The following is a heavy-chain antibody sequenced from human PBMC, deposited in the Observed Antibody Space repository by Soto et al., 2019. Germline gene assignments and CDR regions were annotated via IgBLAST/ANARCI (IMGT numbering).Heavy chain of an antibody. J-gene: IGHJ5*02. Sequence: ASVKVSCKASGNTFASHGFSWVRQATGQGLEWMGWMNPNSANTGYAQKFQGRVSMTRDTSTNTAYMELSSLRSEDTAIYYCARMATSGTLNWFDPWGQGTLVTVSS. CDR2: MNPNSANT. D-gene: IGHD1-26*01. CDR1: GNTFASHG. V-gene: IGHV1-8*01. CDR3: ARMATSGTLNWFDP.